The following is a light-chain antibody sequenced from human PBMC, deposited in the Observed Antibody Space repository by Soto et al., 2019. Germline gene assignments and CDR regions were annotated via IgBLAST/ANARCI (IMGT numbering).Light chain of an antibody. CDR3: HTYNSYSPHT. Sequence: DIQMTQSPSTLSASVGDRITITCRASQSGSRRLAWYQQKPGKAPKLLIYDPYSLESGAPSRFSGRGSGTQFTLTISSLQPDECATYYCHTYNSYSPHTFGQGTKLEIK. CDR2: DPY. CDR1: QSGSRR. J-gene: IGKJ2*01. V-gene: IGKV1-5*01.